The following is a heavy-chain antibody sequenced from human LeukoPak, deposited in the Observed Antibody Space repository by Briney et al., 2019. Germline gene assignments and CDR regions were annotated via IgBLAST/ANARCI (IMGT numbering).Heavy chain of an antibody. J-gene: IGHJ4*02. CDR3: ARDGYSSSFDY. CDR2: INPSGDNT. Sequence: GASVRVSCKASGYTFTSYYMHWVRQAPGQGLEWMGIINPSGDNTNYAQKLQGRVTMTRDTSTSAVYMELSSLRSEDTAVYFCARDGYSSSFDYWGQGTLVTVSS. D-gene: IGHD6-13*01. CDR1: GYTFTSYY. V-gene: IGHV1-46*01.